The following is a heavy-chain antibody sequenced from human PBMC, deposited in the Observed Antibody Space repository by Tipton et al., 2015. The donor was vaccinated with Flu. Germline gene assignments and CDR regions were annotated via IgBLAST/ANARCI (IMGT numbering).Heavy chain of an antibody. V-gene: IGHV1-3*01. D-gene: IGHD1-26*01. J-gene: IGHJ1*01. CDR3: ATERGGTKHCQS. Sequence: QLVQSGAEVKKPGASVKVSCNTSGYSFTTNTIHWVRQAPGQGLEWMGWINGYNGNTKYSQMFQGRVTISTDTSAKKVFMELSSLRSQDTALYYCATERGGTKHCQSWGQGTLVSVSS. CDR1: GYSFTTNT. CDR2: INGYNGNT.